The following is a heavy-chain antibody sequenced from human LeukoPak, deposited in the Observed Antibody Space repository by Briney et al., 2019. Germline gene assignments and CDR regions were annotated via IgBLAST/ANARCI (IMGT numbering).Heavy chain of an antibody. Sequence: ASVKVSCKASGYTFTDYYIHWVRQAPGQGLEWMGWINPKSGGTNYAQKFQGRVTMTRDTSINTAYMELSSLTPDDTAMYYCTRDSNNRPCDYWGQGTLVTASS. V-gene: IGHV1-2*02. J-gene: IGHJ4*02. D-gene: IGHD1/OR15-1a*01. CDR3: TRDSNNRPCDY. CDR2: INPKSGGT. CDR1: GYTFTDYY.